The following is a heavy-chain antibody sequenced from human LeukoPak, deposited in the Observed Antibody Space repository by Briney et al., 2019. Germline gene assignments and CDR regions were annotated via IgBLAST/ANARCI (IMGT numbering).Heavy chain of an antibody. CDR3: AKDMGWSYGMDV. CDR2: ISYDGSNK. CDR1: GFTFSSYG. D-gene: IGHD6-19*01. Sequence: GGSLRLSCAASGFTFSSYGMHWVRQAPGKGLEWVAVISYDGSNKYYADSVKGRFTISRDNSKNTLYLQMNSLRAEDTALYYCAKDMGWSYGMDVWGQGTTVTVSS. V-gene: IGHV3-30*18. J-gene: IGHJ6*02.